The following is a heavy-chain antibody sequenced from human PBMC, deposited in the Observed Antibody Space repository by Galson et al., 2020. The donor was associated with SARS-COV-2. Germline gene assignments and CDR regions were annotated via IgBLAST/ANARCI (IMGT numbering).Heavy chain of an antibody. CDR3: AREDTRSFYF. D-gene: IGHD2-15*01. CDR1: GYTFTSNW. CDR2: VYPNDGDS. J-gene: IGHJ4*02. V-gene: IGHV5-51*01. Sequence: GESLKISCKGSGYTFTSNWIHWVRQMPGKGLEWLGSVYPNDGDSTYSPSFQGQVTISADKSISTAYLQWNTVKASDSAMYFCAREDTRSFYFWGQGTLVTVAS.